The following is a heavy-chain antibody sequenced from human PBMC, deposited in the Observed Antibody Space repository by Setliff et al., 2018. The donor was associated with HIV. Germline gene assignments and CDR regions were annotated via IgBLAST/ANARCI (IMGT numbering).Heavy chain of an antibody. Sequence: PSETLSLTCTVSGGSISSSSYYWGWIRQPPGKGLEWIGKIYHSGSTNYNPSLKSRVTISVDKSKNQFSLKLRSVTAADTAMYYCARQNYYDISGYYERPLDFDYWGQGTLVTVSS. V-gene: IGHV4-39*07. D-gene: IGHD3-22*01. CDR1: GGSISSSSYY. J-gene: IGHJ4*02. CDR3: ARQNYYDISGYYERPLDFDY. CDR2: IYHSGST.